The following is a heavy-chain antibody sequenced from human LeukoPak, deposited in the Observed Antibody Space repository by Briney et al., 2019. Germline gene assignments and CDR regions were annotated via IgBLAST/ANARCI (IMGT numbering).Heavy chain of an antibody. D-gene: IGHD2-15*01. CDR1: GFTFSSDG. J-gene: IGHJ6*03. V-gene: IGHV3-30*02. Sequence: PGGSLRLSCAASGFTFSSDGMHWVRQAPGKGLEWVAFIRYDGSNKYYADSVKGRFTISRDNSKNTLYLQMNSLRAEDTAVYYCAKDPHGSRSYYYYMDVWGKGTAVTVSS. CDR2: IRYDGSNK. CDR3: AKDPHGSRSYYYYMDV.